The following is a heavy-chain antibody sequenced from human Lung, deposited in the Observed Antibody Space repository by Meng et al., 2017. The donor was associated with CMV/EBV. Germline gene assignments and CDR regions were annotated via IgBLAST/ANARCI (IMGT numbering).Heavy chain of an antibody. V-gene: IGHV1-46*01. CDR2: INPTGGST. CDR1: GYTFSNFY. J-gene: IGHJ5*02. CDR3: ARGGVAVRHNWCDP. Sequence: ASVKVSCKASGYTFSNFYIQWVRQAPGQGLEWMGIINPTGGSTNYSQKFQGRVTMSSDTSTSTVYMELNSRNAEDTAVYYCARGGVAVRHNWCDPGGTVPXFTGAS. D-gene: IGHD6-6*01.